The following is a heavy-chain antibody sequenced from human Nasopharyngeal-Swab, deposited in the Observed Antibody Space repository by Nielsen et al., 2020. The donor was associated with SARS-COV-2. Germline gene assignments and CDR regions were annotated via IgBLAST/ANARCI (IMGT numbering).Heavy chain of an antibody. J-gene: IGHJ6*02. V-gene: IGHV3-30*18. CDR3: AKDRDYDFWSGYDISLLDV. D-gene: IGHD3-3*01. CDR1: GFTFSSYG. Sequence: GESLKISCAASGFTFSSYGMHWVRQAPGKGLEWVAVISYDGSNKYYADSVKGRFTISRDNSKNTLYLQMNSLRAEDTAVYYCAKDRDYDFWSGYDISLLDVRGQGTTVTVSS. CDR2: ISYDGSNK.